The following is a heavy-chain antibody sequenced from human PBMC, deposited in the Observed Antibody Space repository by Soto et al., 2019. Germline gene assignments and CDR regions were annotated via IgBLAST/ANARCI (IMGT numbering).Heavy chain of an antibody. J-gene: IGHJ4*02. CDR3: ARRRTTMLH. V-gene: IGHV4-39*07. Sequence: SGTLSLTCTVSGGSISSGGYSWSWVRQPPGKGLEWIGEINPSGSTNYNPSLKSRVTISVGTSNNQFSLNVNSVTAADTAVYYCARRRTTMLHWGQGTLVTVSS. D-gene: IGHD3-10*02. CDR1: GGSISSGGYS. CDR2: INPSGST.